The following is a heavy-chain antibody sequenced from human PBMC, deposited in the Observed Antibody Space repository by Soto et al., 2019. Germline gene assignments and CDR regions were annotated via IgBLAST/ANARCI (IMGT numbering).Heavy chain of an antibody. D-gene: IGHD3-9*01. CDR3: AVRKTGNYFDY. CDR2: IGASGDGT. CDR1: GFTFSNYA. J-gene: IGHJ4*02. V-gene: IGHV3-23*01. Sequence: GGSLRLSCAASGFTFSNYAMSWVRQAPGKGLEWVSGIGASGDGTYYADSVKGRFIISRDNSKNTLHLQMNSLRAEDTAVYYCAVRKTGNYFDYWGQGTLVTVSS.